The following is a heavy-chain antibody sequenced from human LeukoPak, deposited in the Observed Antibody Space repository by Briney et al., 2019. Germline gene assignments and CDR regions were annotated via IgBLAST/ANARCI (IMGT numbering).Heavy chain of an antibody. CDR2: INHSGST. CDR3: ARQGYDGFWSGYEF. CDR1: GGSFSGYY. Sequence: SETLSLTCAIYGGSFSGYYWSWLRQPPGKGLEWIGEINHSGSTNYNPSLKSRVTISVDTSKNQFSLKLSSVTAADTAVYYCARQGYDGFWSGYEFWGQGTLITVSS. V-gene: IGHV4-34*01. J-gene: IGHJ4*02. D-gene: IGHD3-3*01.